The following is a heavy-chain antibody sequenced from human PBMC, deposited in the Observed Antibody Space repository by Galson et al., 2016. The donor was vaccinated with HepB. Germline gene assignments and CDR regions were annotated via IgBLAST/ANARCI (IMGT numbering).Heavy chain of an antibody. CDR1: GVIFSDHA. CDR3: GKGGTGIAVPVDL. D-gene: IGHD1-1*01. V-gene: IGHV3-30*18. CDR2: TSSDGSND. J-gene: IGHJ5*02. Sequence: SLRLSCAISGVIFSDHAMHWVRKAPGQGLEWVAVTSSDGSNDYYVDSVKGRFAISRDNSKNTLYLEMNSLSGEDTAVYYCGKGGTGIAVPVDLWGQGTLVTVSS.